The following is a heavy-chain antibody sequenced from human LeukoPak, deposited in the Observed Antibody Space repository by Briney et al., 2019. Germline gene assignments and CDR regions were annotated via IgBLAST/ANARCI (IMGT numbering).Heavy chain of an antibody. CDR3: AVQLRYSPFDY. CDR1: GFTFISSA. V-gene: IGHV1-58*02. CDR2: IVVGSGNT. D-gene: IGHD3-9*01. Sequence: ASVKVSCKASGFTFISSAMQWVRQARGQRLEWIGWIVVGSGNTNYARKFQERVTITRDMSTSTAYMELSSLRSEDTAVYYCAVQLRYSPFDYWGQGTLVTVSS. J-gene: IGHJ4*02.